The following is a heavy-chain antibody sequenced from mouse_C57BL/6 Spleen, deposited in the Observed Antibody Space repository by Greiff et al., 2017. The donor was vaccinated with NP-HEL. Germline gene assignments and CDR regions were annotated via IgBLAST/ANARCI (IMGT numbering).Heavy chain of an antibody. J-gene: IGHJ4*01. D-gene: IGHD2-4*01. CDR3: ARYDYDVNYAMDY. CDR1: GYTFTSYW. V-gene: IGHV1-50*01. CDR2: IDPSDSYT. Sequence: VQLQQPGAELVKPGASVKLSCKASGYTFTSYWMQWVKQRPGQGLEWIGEIDPSDSYTNYNQKFKGKATLTVDTSSSTAYMQLSSLTSEDSAVYYCARYDYDVNYAMDYWGQGTSVTVSS.